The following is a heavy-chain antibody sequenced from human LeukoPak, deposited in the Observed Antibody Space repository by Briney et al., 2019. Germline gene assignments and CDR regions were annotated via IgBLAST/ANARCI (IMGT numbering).Heavy chain of an antibody. D-gene: IGHD2-2*01. CDR2: IRSNSAII. CDR3: VRGMTWTPAASPKHWFDP. V-gene: IGHV3-48*01. J-gene: IGHJ5*02. Sequence: GGSLRLSCAASGFTFSDYSMNWVRQAPGKGLEWVSYIRSNSAIISYADSVRGRFTISRDNARNSLYLQMNSLRAEDTAVYYCVRGMTWTPAASPKHWFDPWGQGTLVTVSS. CDR1: GFTFSDYS.